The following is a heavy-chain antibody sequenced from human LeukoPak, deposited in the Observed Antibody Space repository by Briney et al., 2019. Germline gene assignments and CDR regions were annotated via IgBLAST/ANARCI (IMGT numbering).Heavy chain of an antibody. CDR1: GGSISSGGYY. Sequence: SQTLSLTCTVSGGSISSGGYYWSWIRQPPGKGLEWIGYIYHSGSTYYNPSLKSRVTISVDRFKNQFSLKPSSVTAADTAVYYCARAGSFVEHFDYWGQGTLVTVSS. D-gene: IGHD1-1*01. J-gene: IGHJ4*02. V-gene: IGHV4-30-2*01. CDR3: ARAGSFVEHFDY. CDR2: IYHSGST.